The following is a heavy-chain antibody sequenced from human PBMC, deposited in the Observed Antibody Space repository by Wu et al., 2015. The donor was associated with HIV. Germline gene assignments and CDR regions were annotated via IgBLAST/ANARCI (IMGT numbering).Heavy chain of an antibody. D-gene: IGHD5-12*01. V-gene: IGHV1-69*09. CDR3: ATERTVAITHFDS. CDR1: GYIFTAYY. J-gene: IGHJ4*02. CDR2: IIPMLGIA. Sequence: QVQLVQSGAAVKKPGASVKVSCKTSGYIFTAYYLHWVRQAPGQGLEWMGRIIPMLGIANYAQIFQGRFTITADKFTNTAYMELSSLRSDDTAVYYCATERTVAITHFDSWDQGTLVTVSS.